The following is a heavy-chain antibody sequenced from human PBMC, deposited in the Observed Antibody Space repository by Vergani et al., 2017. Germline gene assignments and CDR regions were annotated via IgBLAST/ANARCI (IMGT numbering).Heavy chain of an antibody. CDR1: GFTFSDHY. Sequence: EVLLVESGGGLVQPGGSLRLSCSASGFTFSDHYMDWVRQAPGKGLEWVARSRNKGSRYATEYAASLKGRFTISRDVSKNFLYLQMNSLKTEDTTLYYCVTNDCGNGMDVGGKGTMVTVSS. J-gene: IGHJ6*04. CDR3: VTNDCGNGMDV. CDR2: SRNKGSRYAT. D-gene: IGHD1-1*01. V-gene: IGHV3-72*01.